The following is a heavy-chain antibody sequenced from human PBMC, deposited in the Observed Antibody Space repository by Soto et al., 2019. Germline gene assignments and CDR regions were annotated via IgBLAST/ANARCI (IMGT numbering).Heavy chain of an antibody. Sequence: PGGSLRLSCAASGFTFSSYGMHWVRQAPGKGLEWVAVIWYDGSNKYYADSVKGRFTISRDNSKNTLYLQMNSLRAEDTAVYYCAREYYYDSSGYGPLDYWGQGTLVTVSS. D-gene: IGHD3-22*01. CDR3: AREYYYDSSGYGPLDY. CDR2: IWYDGSNK. J-gene: IGHJ4*02. CDR1: GFTFSSYG. V-gene: IGHV3-33*01.